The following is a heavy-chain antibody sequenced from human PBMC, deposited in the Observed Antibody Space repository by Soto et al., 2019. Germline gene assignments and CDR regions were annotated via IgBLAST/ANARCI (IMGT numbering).Heavy chain of an antibody. CDR2: FDPEDGET. Sequence: QVQLVQSGAEVKKPGASVKVSCKVSGYTFTELSMHWVRQAPGKGLEWMGGFDPEDGETIYAQKFQGRVTMTEDTSTDTAYMELSSLRSEDTAVYYCAAQPLSGVARTTYFQHWGQGTLVTVSS. CDR3: AAQPLSGVARTTYFQH. V-gene: IGHV1-24*01. D-gene: IGHD6-19*01. J-gene: IGHJ1*01. CDR1: GYTFTELS.